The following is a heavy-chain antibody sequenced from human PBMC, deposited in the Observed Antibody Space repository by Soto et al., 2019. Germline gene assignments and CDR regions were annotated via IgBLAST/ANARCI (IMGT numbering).Heavy chain of an antibody. Sequence: QVQLVQSGPEVKKPGASVTVSCKTSGYTFTDHGIDWVRQAPGQGLKWVGWVSSYNGNTNYAYNLKDRVIMTTDASTSTAYMELRGLRSDDTAVYYCAREVEGSYSPADFWGQGTPVTVSS. D-gene: IGHD3-10*01. CDR1: GYTFTDHG. V-gene: IGHV1-18*01. CDR3: AREVEGSYSPADF. J-gene: IGHJ4*02. CDR2: VSSYNGNT.